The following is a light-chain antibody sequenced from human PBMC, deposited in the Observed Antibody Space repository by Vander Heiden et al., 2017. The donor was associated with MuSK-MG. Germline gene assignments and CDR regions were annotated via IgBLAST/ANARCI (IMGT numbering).Light chain of an antibody. Sequence: QSALTQPAYVSGSPGQSITISCTGTSSDVGGYNYVSWYQQHPGKAPNLMIYDVSNRPSGVSNRFSGSKSGNTASLTISGRQAEDEADYYCSSYTSSSTWVFGGGTKLTVL. CDR2: DVS. V-gene: IGLV2-14*01. CDR1: SSDVGGYNY. J-gene: IGLJ3*02. CDR3: SSYTSSSTWV.